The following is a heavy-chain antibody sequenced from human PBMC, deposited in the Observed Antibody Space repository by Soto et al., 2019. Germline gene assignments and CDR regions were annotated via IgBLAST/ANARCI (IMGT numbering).Heavy chain of an antibody. CDR2: MNPNSGNT. Sequence: ASVKVSCKASGYTFTSYDINWVRQATGQGLEWMGWMNPNSGNTGYAQKFQGRVTMTRNTSISTAYMELSSLRSEDTAVYYCARGYYGDYYYCYYMDVWGKGTTVTVSS. CDR3: ARGYYGDYYYCYYMDV. D-gene: IGHD4-17*01. CDR1: GYTFTSYD. V-gene: IGHV1-8*01. J-gene: IGHJ6*03.